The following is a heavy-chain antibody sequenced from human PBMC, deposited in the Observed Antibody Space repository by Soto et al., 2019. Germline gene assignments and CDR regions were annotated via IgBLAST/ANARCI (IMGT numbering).Heavy chain of an antibody. Sequence: LGESLKISCKGSGYSFTSYWIGWMRLLPGKGLEWMGIIYPGDSDTRYSPSFQGQVTISTDKSITTAYLQWSSLKASDTAMHYCARRPFRGVRPYYFDFWGQGTLVTVSS. D-gene: IGHD3-16*01. V-gene: IGHV5-51*01. CDR3: ARRPFRGVRPYYFDF. CDR2: IYPGDSDT. CDR1: GYSFTSYW. J-gene: IGHJ4*02.